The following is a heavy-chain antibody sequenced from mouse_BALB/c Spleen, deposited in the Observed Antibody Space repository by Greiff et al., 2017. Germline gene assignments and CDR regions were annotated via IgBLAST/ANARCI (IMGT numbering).Heavy chain of an antibody. CDR1: GFSFTGYG. CDR2: IWGDGST. V-gene: IGHV2-6-7*01. Sequence: VHLVESGPGLVAPSQSLSITCTVSGFSFTGYGVNWVRQHPGKGLEWLGMIWGDGSTDYKSALKSRLDISKDNSNSQVFLTMNSLRTDDTARYCCARLDYWGQGTSVTVSS. CDR3: ARLDY. J-gene: IGHJ4*01.